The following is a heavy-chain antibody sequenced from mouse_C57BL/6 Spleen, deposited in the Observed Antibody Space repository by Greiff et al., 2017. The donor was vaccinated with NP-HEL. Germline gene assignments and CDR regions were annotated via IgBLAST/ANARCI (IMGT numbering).Heavy chain of an antibody. Sequence: VKLMESGAELARPGASVKMSCKASGYTFTSYTMHWVKQRPGQGLEWIGYINPSSGYTKYNQKFKDKATLTADKSSSTAYMQLSSLTSEDSAVYYCARRKGSSYSYAMDYWGQGTSVTVSS. CDR3: ARRKGSSYSYAMDY. D-gene: IGHD1-1*01. J-gene: IGHJ4*01. CDR2: INPSSGYT. CDR1: GYTFTSYT. V-gene: IGHV1-4*01.